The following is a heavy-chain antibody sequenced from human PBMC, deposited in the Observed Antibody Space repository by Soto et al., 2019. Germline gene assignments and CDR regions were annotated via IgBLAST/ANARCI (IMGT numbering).Heavy chain of an antibody. J-gene: IGHJ4*02. V-gene: IGHV4-30-2*01. CDR2: IYHSGST. CDR1: GGSISSGGYS. Sequence: QLQLQESGSGLVKPSQTLSLTCAVSGGSISSGGYSWSWIRQPPGKGLEWIGYIYHSGSTYYNPSLKGRVTIAVARSKNQFSLKLSSVTAADTAVYYCAGGIAARPLGYWGQGTLVTVSS. D-gene: IGHD6-6*01. CDR3: AGGIAARPLGY.